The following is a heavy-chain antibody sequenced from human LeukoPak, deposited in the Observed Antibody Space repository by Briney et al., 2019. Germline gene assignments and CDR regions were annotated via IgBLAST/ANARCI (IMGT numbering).Heavy chain of an antibody. J-gene: IGHJ4*02. CDR1: GFNFANHA. CDR2: ISGGGDIT. V-gene: IGHV3-23*01. CDR3: VREDTPATANY. Sequence: GGSLRLSCAASGFNFANHAMSWVRQTLGKGLEWVSAISGGGDITYYADSVTGRFTISRDNSKDTLFLQMHSLRPGDTAVYYCVREDTPATANYWGQGTLVTISS. D-gene: IGHD2-21*02.